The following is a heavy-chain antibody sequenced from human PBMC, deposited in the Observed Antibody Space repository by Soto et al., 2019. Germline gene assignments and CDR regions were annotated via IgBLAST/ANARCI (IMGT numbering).Heavy chain of an antibody. CDR1: GGSISSGGYY. J-gene: IGHJ5*02. Sequence: QVQLQESGPGLVKPSQTLSLTCTVSGGSISSGGYYWSWIRQHPGKGLEWIGYIYHSGTTYYTPSLKSRVTISVDASKNQFSPKLTSVPAADTAVYYLARVRGNQLLGWFDPMGQGTLVTVS. V-gene: IGHV4-31*03. D-gene: IGHD2-2*01. CDR2: IYHSGTT. CDR3: ARVRGNQLLGWFDP.